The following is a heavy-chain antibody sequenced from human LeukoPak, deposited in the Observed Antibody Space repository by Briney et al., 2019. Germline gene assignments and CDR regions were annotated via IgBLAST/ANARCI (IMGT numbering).Heavy chain of an antibody. CDR3: TRVGYIDEGIDY. J-gene: IGHJ4*02. Sequence: GGSLRLSCAASGFSLANVWLHWVRQAPGKGLEWVANIKQDGSKKSYVDSVKGRFTISRDNAKNSLYLQMNSLRAEDTAIYYCTRVGYIDEGIDYWGQGTLVTVSS. CDR1: GFSLANVW. V-gene: IGHV3-7*04. D-gene: IGHD5-24*01. CDR2: IKQDGSKK.